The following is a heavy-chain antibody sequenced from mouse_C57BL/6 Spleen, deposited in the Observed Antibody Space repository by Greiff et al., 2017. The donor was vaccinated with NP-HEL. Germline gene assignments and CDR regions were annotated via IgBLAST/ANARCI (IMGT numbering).Heavy chain of an antibody. CDR1: GYTFTSYW. J-gene: IGHJ2*01. D-gene: IGHD4-1*01. CDR2: IDPSDSYT. Sequence: VQLQQPGAELVMPGASVKLSCKASGYTFTSYWMHWVKQRPGQGLEWIGEIDPSDSYTNYNQKFKGKSTLTVDKYSSTAYMQLSSLTSEDSEVYYYSRRDGTRGDFDYWGQGTTLTVAS. V-gene: IGHV1-69*01. CDR3: SRRDGTRGDFDY.